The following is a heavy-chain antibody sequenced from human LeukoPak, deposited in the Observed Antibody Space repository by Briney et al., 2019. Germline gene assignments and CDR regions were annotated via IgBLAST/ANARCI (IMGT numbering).Heavy chain of an antibody. Sequence: GGSLRLSCAGSGFTFSTYWMSWVRQAPGKGLEWVANIKQDGSGKYYVDTVKGRFTISRDNAKNSLYLQMNSLRAEDTAVYYCARDRNTDFWSGYYTNYFDYWGQGTLVTVSS. CDR3: ARDRNTDFWSGYYTNYFDY. CDR2: IKQDGSGK. D-gene: IGHD3-3*01. CDR1: GFTFSTYW. J-gene: IGHJ4*02. V-gene: IGHV3-7*01.